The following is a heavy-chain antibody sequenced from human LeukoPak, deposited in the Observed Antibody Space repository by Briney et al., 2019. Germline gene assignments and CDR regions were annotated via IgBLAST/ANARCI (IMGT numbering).Heavy chain of an antibody. CDR2: IYYSGTT. V-gene: IGHV4-59*12. Sequence: SETLSLTCTVSGGSISSYYWSWIRQPPGKGLEWIGYIYYSGTTNYNPSLKSRVTISVDTSKNQFSLKLSSVTAADTAVYYCASLTARPRMDVWGQGTTVTVSS. CDR3: ASLTARPRMDV. J-gene: IGHJ6*02. D-gene: IGHD2-21*02. CDR1: GGSISSYY.